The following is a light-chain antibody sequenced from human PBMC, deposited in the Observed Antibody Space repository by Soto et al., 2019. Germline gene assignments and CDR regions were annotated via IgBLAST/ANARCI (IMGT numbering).Light chain of an antibody. Sequence: EIVMTQSPATLSVSPGERATLSCRASQRISSDLAWFQHKPGHPPRLLICGASFRATGVPARFSASGSGTEFTLTISSLQSEDFAVYYCQQSSQWPSYTFGQGTKLE. CDR3: QQSSQWPSYT. V-gene: IGKV3-15*01. J-gene: IGKJ2*01. CDR1: QRISSD. CDR2: GAS.